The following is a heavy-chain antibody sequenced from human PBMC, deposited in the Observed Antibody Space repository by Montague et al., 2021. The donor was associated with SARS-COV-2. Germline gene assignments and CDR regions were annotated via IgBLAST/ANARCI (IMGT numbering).Heavy chain of an antibody. CDR3: ARNPGEYYGMDV. J-gene: IGHJ6*02. CDR1: GGSTRNYY. CDR2: IYSSGSI. D-gene: IGHD3-16*01. Sequence: SETLSLTCNVSGGSTRNYYWSWIRQPAGKGLEWIGRIYSSGSINYNPSLKTRITLSVDTSKNQLSLRLNSVTAADTAVYYCARNPGEYYGMDVWGQGTTVTVFS. V-gene: IGHV4-4*07.